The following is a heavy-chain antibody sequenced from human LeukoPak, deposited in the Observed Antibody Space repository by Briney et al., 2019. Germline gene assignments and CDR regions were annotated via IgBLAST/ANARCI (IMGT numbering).Heavy chain of an antibody. CDR2: IIPILGIA. CDR1: GGTFSSYA. CDR3: ARDRGWLQYGSFDY. Sequence: SVKVSCKASGGTFSSYAISWVRQAPGQGLEWMGRIIPILGIANYAQKFQGRVTITADKSTSTAYMELSGLRSEDTAVYYCARDRGWLQYGSFDYWGQGTLVTVSS. V-gene: IGHV1-69*04. D-gene: IGHD5-24*01. J-gene: IGHJ4*02.